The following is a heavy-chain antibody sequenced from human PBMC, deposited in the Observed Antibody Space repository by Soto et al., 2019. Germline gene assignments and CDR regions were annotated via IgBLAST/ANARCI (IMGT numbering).Heavy chain of an antibody. D-gene: IGHD2-2*01. V-gene: IGHV3-30*18. CDR1: GFTFSSYG. J-gene: IGHJ6*03. Sequence: GGSLRLSCAASGFTFSSYGMHWVRQAPGKGLEWVAVISYDGSNKYYADSVKGRFTISRDNSKNTLYLQMNSLRAEDTAVYYCANEVGVPAAMFSPYYYYMDVWGKGTTVTVSS. CDR3: ANEVGVPAAMFSPYYYYMDV. CDR2: ISYDGSNK.